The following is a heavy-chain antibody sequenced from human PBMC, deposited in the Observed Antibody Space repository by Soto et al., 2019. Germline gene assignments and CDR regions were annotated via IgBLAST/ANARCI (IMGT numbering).Heavy chain of an antibody. V-gene: IGHV3-53*02. CDR3: ARVAGGRNYGMDV. D-gene: IGHD3-10*01. Sequence: EVQLVETGGGLIQPGGSLRLSCAASGFTVSSNYMSWVRQAPGKGLEWVSVIYSGGSTYYADSVKGRFTISRDNAKNTLYLQMNSLRAEDTAVYYCARVAGGRNYGMDVWGQGATGTVSS. CDR1: GFTVSSNY. J-gene: IGHJ6*02. CDR2: IYSGGST.